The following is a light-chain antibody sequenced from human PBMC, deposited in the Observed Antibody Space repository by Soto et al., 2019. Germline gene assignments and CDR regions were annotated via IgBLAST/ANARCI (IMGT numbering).Light chain of an antibody. J-gene: IGKJ1*01. V-gene: IGKV3-20*01. Sequence: EIVLTQSPGTLSLSPGERATLSCRASQSVSSNYLAWYQQKSGQAPRLLIYGISSRATGIPDRFSGSGSGTDFTLTISRLEPEDFAVYYCQQYGTSRTFGQATKVEIK. CDR3: QQYGTSRT. CDR2: GIS. CDR1: QSVSSNY.